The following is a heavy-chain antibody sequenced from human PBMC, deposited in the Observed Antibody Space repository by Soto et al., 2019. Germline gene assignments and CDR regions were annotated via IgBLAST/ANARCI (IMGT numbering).Heavy chain of an antibody. J-gene: IGHJ4*02. D-gene: IGHD3-9*01. CDR1: GYTFNTYG. CDR3: ARVYDNWYYFDY. CDR2: ISTYNGNT. Sequence: ASVKVSCKTSGYTFNTYGINWVRQAPGQGLEWMGWISTYNGNTNSAQKVKGRVTLTIDTSMNTGYMELRGLRSDDTAVYYCARVYDNWYYFDYWGQGTLVTVSS. V-gene: IGHV1-18*01.